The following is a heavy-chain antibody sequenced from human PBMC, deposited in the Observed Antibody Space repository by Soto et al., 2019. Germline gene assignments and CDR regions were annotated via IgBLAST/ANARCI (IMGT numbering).Heavy chain of an antibody. CDR3: ARDLGTTVTTFDY. Sequence: ASVKVSCKASGYTFTSYAMHWVRQAPGQRLEWMGWINAGNGNTKYSQKFQGRVTITRDTSASTAYMELSSLRSEDTAVYYCARDLGTTVTTFDYWGQGTLVTVSS. CDR2: INAGNGNT. J-gene: IGHJ4*02. V-gene: IGHV1-3*01. CDR1: GYTFTSYA. D-gene: IGHD4-17*01.